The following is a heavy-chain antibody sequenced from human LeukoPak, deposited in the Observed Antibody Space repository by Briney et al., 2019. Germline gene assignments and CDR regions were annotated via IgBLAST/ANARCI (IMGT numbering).Heavy chain of an antibody. Sequence: SVKVSCKASGGTFSSYAISWVRQAPGQGLEWMGGIIPIFGTANYAQKFQGRVTITADESTSTAYMELSSLRSEDTAVYYCARDPELEYWFDPWGQGTQVTVSS. CDR1: GGTFSSYA. V-gene: IGHV1-69*01. J-gene: IGHJ5*02. CDR3: ARDPELEYWFDP. CDR2: IIPIFGTA. D-gene: IGHD1-1*01.